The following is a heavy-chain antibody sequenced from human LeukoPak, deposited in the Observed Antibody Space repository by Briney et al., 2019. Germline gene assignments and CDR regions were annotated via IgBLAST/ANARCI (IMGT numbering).Heavy chain of an antibody. CDR3: AKGSGYYPEGSDY. D-gene: IGHD3-22*01. V-gene: IGHV3-23*01. CDR1: GFTFSSYA. J-gene: IGHJ4*02. Sequence: GGSLRLSCAASGFTFSSYAMSSVRQAPGKGLEWVSAISGSGGSTYYADSVKGRFTISRDNSKNTLYLQMNSLRAEDTAVYYCAKGSGYYPEGSDYWGQGTLVTVSS. CDR2: ISGSGGST.